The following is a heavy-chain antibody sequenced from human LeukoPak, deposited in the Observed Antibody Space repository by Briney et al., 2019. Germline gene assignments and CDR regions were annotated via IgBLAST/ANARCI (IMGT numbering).Heavy chain of an antibody. CDR1: GFTFSSYV. V-gene: IGHV3-23*01. Sequence: GGSLRLSCAASGFTFSSYVMSWVRQAPGKGLEWVSAITGSGGSTYYADSVKGRFTISRDNSKNTLYLQMNSLRDEDTAVYSCAKSLSITKPRGPFDYWGQGTLVTVPS. CDR2: ITGSGGST. J-gene: IGHJ4*02. D-gene: IGHD2-2*01. CDR3: AKSLSITKPRGPFDY.